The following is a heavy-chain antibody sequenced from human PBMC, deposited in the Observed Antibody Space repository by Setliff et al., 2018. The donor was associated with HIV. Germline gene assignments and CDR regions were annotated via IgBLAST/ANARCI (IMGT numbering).Heavy chain of an antibody. Sequence: GGSLRLSCAASGFTFSVHGMHWVRQAPGKGLEWVAFINYDESSEYYADSVKGRVSISRDNTENFLYLQMHSLRLDDTAIYYCAKTTGSVLGTYYFDSWGQGTRVTVSS. CDR2: INYDESSE. J-gene: IGHJ4*02. CDR1: GFTFSVHG. V-gene: IGHV3-30*02. D-gene: IGHD3-16*01. CDR3: AKTTGSVLGTYYFDS.